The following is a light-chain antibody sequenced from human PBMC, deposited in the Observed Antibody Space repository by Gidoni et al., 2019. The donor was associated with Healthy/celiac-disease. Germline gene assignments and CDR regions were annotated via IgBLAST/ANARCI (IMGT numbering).Light chain of an antibody. V-gene: IGKV3-11*01. J-gene: IGKJ4*01. CDR3: QQRSNWLLT. CDR1: QSVSSY. Sequence: EIVLTQSPATLSLSPGERATLSCRASQSVSSYLAWYQQKPGQAPRLLIYDASNSATGIPARFSGSGSGTDFTLTISSLEPEDFAVYYCQQRSNWLLTFGGGTKVEIQ. CDR2: DAS.